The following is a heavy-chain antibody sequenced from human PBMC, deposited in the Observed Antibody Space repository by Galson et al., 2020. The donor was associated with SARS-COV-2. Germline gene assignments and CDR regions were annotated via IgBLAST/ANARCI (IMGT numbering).Heavy chain of an antibody. D-gene: IGHD6-19*01. CDR2: FDPEDGET. J-gene: IGHJ6*02. V-gene: IGHV1-24*01. Sequence: ASVTVSCKDSGYTLTELSMHWVRQAPGKGLEWMGGFDPEDGETIYAQKFQGRVTMTEETSPETAYMELSSLRSEEPAGYYCATSIAVAGTMEGYYYCYGMDVWGQGTRGTVAS. CDR1: GYTLTELS. CDR3: ATSIAVAGTMEGYYYCYGMDV.